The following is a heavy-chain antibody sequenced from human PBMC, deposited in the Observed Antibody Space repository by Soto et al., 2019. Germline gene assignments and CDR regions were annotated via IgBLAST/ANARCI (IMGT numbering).Heavy chain of an antibody. CDR3: AREPWDCSGGSCYTNWFDP. V-gene: IGHV3-48*02. CDR2: ISSSSTI. D-gene: IGHD2-15*01. J-gene: IGHJ5*02. CDR1: GFTFSSYS. Sequence: GGSLRLSCAASGFTFSSYSMNWVRQAPGKGLEWVSYISSSSTIYYADSVKGRFTISRDNAKNSLYLQMNSLRDEDTAVYYCAREPWDCSGGSCYTNWFDPWGQGTLVTVSS.